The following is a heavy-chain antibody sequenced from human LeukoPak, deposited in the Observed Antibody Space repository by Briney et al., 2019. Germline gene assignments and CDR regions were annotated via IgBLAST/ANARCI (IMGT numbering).Heavy chain of an antibody. CDR2: IKSKTDGGTT. CDR1: GFTFSDYY. V-gene: IGHV3-15*01. D-gene: IGHD6-19*01. J-gene: IGHJ4*02. CDR3: TTESSGWDFDY. Sequence: GGSLRLSCAASGFTFSDYYMSWIRQAPGKGLEWVGRIKSKTDGGTTDYAAPVKGRFTISRDDSKNTLYLQMNSLKTEDTAVYYCTTESSGWDFDYWGQGTLVTVSS.